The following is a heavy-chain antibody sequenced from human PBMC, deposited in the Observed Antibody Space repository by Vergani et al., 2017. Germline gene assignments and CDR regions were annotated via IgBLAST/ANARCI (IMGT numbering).Heavy chain of an antibody. CDR3: ARGSTAGTTFDY. J-gene: IGHJ4*02. CDR1: GYSISSGCY. D-gene: IGHD1-1*01. Sequence: QVQLQESGPGLVKPSETLSLTCTVSGYSISSGCYWGWIRQPPGKELEWIGSSYKSERTYYNPSLNSRVTISLETSKNQFSLKMNSLTAADTAVYYCARGSTAGTTFDYWGQGTLVTVSS. CDR2: SYKSERT. V-gene: IGHV4-38-2*02.